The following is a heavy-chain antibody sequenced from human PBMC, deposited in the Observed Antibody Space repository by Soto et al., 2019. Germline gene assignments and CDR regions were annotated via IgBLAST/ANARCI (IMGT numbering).Heavy chain of an antibody. J-gene: IGHJ4*02. Sequence: GGSLRLSRAAPGFTFSSYAMTWVRQAPGKGLEWVSTISGRGDDTYYTDSVKGRFTISRDNSKNTLYVHMNSLRAEDTAVYYFAWARSTYSSAFFDYWGRGSLVIVSS. CDR2: ISGRGDDT. D-gene: IGHD3-22*01. CDR3: AWARSTYSSAFFDY. CDR1: GFTFSSYA. V-gene: IGHV3-23*01.